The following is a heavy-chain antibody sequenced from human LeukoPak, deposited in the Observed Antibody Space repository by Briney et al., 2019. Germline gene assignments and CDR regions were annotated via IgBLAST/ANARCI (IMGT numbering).Heavy chain of an antibody. CDR3: ARDSADSGWYTRFDY. CDR2: INSDGSST. CDR1: GFTFSSYW. D-gene: IGHD6-19*01. J-gene: IGHJ4*02. V-gene: IGHV3-74*01. Sequence: GGSLRLSCAASGFTFSSYWMQWVRQAAGKGLVWVSRINSDGSSTSYADSVKGRFTISRDNAKNTLYLLMNSLRAEDTAVYYCARDSADSGWYTRFDYWGQGTLVTVSS.